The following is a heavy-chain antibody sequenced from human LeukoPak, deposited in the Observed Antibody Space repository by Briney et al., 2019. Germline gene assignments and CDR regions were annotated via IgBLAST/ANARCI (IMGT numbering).Heavy chain of an antibody. D-gene: IGHD4-23*01. CDR3: ARAVTRAEDY. Sequence: GGSLRLSCAASGFTFSSYSMNWVRQAPGKGLEWVSYISSSSSTIYYADSVKGRFTISRDNAKNSLYLQMNSLRAEDTAVYYRARAVTRAEDYWGQGTLVTVSS. V-gene: IGHV3-48*01. J-gene: IGHJ4*02. CDR1: GFTFSSYS. CDR2: ISSSSSTI.